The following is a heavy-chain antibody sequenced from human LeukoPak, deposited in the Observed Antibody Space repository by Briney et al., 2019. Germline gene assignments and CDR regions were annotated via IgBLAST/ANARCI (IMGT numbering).Heavy chain of an antibody. V-gene: IGHV4-31*03. Sequence: SQTLSFTCTVSGDSISGGGYYWSWIRQHPGKGLEWIGDICYSGSTYYNPSLKSRVTISVDTSKNQFSLKLSSVTAADTAVYYCARARLGYCSGGSCYSTYYGMDVWGKGTTVTVSS. CDR1: GDSISGGGYY. CDR3: ARARLGYCSGGSCYSTYYGMDV. J-gene: IGHJ6*04. CDR2: ICYSGST. D-gene: IGHD2-15*01.